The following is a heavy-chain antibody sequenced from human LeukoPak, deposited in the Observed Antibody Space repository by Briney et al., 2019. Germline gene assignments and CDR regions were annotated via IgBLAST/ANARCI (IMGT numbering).Heavy chain of an antibody. J-gene: IGHJ6*03. D-gene: IGHD3-22*01. Sequence: QPGGSLRLSCAASGFTVSSNYMSWVRQAPGKGLEWVSYISSSSSTIYYADSVKGRFTISRDNAKNSLYLQMNSLRAEDTAVYYCATKYYYDSSGYWNYYYYMDVWGKGTTVTVSS. CDR1: GFTVSSNY. V-gene: IGHV3-48*04. CDR3: ATKYYYDSSGYWNYYYYMDV. CDR2: ISSSSSTI.